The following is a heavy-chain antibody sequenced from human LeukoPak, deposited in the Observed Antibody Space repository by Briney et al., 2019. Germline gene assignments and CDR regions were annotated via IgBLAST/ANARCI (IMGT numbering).Heavy chain of an antibody. V-gene: IGHV3-23*01. CDR2: ISGSGGST. CDR1: GFTFSSYA. D-gene: IGHD5-18*01. CDR3: AKSGRGYSLNY. Sequence: GSLRLSCAASGFTFSSYAMSWVRQAPGKGLEWVSAISGSGGSTYYADSVKGRFTISRDNSKNTLCLQMNSLRAEDTAVYYCAKSGRGYSLNYWGQGTLVTVSS. J-gene: IGHJ4*02.